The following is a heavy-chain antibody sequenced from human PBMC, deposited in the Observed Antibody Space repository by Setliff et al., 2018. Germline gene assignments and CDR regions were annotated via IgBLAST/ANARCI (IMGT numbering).Heavy chain of an antibody. CDR3: ARESAGDESVRHLFYTDV. CDR1: GDSISNYY. J-gene: IGHJ6*03. D-gene: IGHD1-1*01. CDR2: IYVTEST. Sequence: PSETLSLTCTVSGDSISNYYWNWIRQPAGKGLEWIGRIYVTESTKYNPSLKSRVTISMDTSKNQFSLGLTSVTAADTAVYYCARESAGDESVRHLFYTDVWGRGTTVTVSS. V-gene: IGHV4-4*07.